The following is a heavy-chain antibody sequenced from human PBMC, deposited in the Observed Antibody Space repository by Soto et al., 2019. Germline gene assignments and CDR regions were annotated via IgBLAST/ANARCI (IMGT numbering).Heavy chain of an antibody. D-gene: IGHD3-22*01. J-gene: IGHJ4*02. CDR1: GGSVSSGSYY. CDR3: ARGPTSDFPDYYDSSGYYFEDPVDY. Sequence: SETLSLTCTVSGGSVSSGSYYWSWIRQPPGKGLEWIGYIYYSGSTNYNPSLKSRVTISVDTSKNQFSLKLSSVTAADTAVYYCARGPTSDFPDYYDSSGYYFEDPVDYWGQGTLVTVSS. V-gene: IGHV4-61*01. CDR2: IYYSGST.